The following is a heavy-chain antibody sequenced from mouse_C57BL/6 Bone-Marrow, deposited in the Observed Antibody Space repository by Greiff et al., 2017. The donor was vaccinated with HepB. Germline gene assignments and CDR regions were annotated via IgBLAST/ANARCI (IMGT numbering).Heavy chain of an antibody. J-gene: IGHJ3*01. Sequence: EVQLQQSGPGLVKPSQSLSLTCSVPGYSITSGYYWNWIRQFPGNKLEWMGYISYDGSNNYNPSLKNRISITRDTSKNQFFLKLNSVTTEDTATYYCARDQRGLRRGTWFAYWGQGTLVTVSA. CDR3: ARDQRGLRRGTWFAY. CDR2: ISYDGSN. CDR1: GYSITSGYY. D-gene: IGHD2-2*01. V-gene: IGHV3-6*01.